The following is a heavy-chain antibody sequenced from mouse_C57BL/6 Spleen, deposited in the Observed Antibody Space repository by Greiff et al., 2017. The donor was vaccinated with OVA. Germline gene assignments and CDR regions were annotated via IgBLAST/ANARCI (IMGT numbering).Heavy chain of an antibody. CDR1: GFTFSDYG. J-gene: IGHJ2*01. D-gene: IGHD1-1*01. CDR3: ARRYYGSSYPDY. Sequence: EVMLVESGGGLVKPGGSLTLSCAASGFTFSDYGMHWVRQAPEKGLEWVAYISSGSSTIYYADTVKGRFTISRDNAKNTLFLQMTSLRSEDTAMYYCARRYYGSSYPDYWGQGTTLTVSS. CDR2: ISSGSSTI. V-gene: IGHV5-17*01.